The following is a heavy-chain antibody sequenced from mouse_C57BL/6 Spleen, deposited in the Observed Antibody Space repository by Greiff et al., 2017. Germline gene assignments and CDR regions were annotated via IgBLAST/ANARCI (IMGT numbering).Heavy chain of an antibody. V-gene: IGHV1-64*01. CDR3: ARKGDYDVDFDY. CDR1: GYTFTSYW. Sequence: QVQLQQPGAELVKPGASVKLSCKASGYTFTSYWMHWVKQRPGQGLEWIGMIQPNGGSTNNNEQFKSKATLTVDNSSSTAYMQLSSLTSEDAAVYYCARKGDYDVDFDYWGQGTTLTVSS. J-gene: IGHJ2*01. CDR2: IQPNGGST. D-gene: IGHD2-4*01.